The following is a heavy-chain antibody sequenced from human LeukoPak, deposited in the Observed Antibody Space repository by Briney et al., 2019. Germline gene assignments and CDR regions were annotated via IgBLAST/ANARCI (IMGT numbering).Heavy chain of an antibody. CDR1: GFTFNNYW. V-gene: IGHV3-7*01. CDR3: ARTPDGANY. CDR2: IKQDGTEI. D-gene: IGHD3-10*01. Sequence: GGSLRLSCAASGFTFNNYWMTWFRQAPGKGLEWVANIKQDGTEIFYVDSVRGRFIISRDNAENSLYLQMNSLRVEDTAVYYCARTPDGANYWGQGTLVTVSS. J-gene: IGHJ4*02.